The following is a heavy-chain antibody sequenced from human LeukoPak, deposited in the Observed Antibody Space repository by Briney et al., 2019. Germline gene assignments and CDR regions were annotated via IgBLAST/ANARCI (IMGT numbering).Heavy chain of an antibody. D-gene: IGHD3-3*01. CDR3: ARGYYDFWSGYYFGY. CDR2: IKHDGSEK. CDR1: GFTISSYW. J-gene: IGHJ4*02. V-gene: IGHV3-7*04. Sequence: PGGSLRLSCAASGFTISSYWMSWVRQPPGKGLEWVANIKHDGSEKYYVDSVNGRFTISRDNAKNSLYLQMNSLRAEDTAVYYCARGYYDFWSGYYFGYWGQGTLVTVSS.